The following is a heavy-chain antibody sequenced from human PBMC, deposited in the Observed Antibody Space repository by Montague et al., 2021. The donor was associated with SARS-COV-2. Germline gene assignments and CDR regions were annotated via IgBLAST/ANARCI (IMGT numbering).Heavy chain of an antibody. CDR2: ISYDGSNK. D-gene: IGHD3-10*01. J-gene: IGHJ4*02. V-gene: IGHV3-30-3*01. CDR1: GFTFSSYA. CDR3: ARLHFDDPYYYGSGNLQLFDY. Sequence: SRRLSCAASGFTFSSYAMHWVRQAPGKGLEWVAVISYDGSNKYYADSVKGRFTISRDNSKNTLYLQMNSLRAEDTAVYYCARLHFDDPYYYGSGNLQLFDYWGQGTLVTVSS.